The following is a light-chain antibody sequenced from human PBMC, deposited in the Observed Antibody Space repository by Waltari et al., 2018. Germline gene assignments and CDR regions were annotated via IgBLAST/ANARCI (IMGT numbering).Light chain of an antibody. CDR1: IGHSSYA. J-gene: IGLJ7*01. CDR3: QTWGTGIGV. V-gene: IGLV4-69*02. CDR2: VNSDDSH. Sequence: QLVLTQSPSASASLGASVKLTCTLSIGHSSYAIAWHQQQPEKGPRYLMKVNSDDSHTKGAGIPDRFSGSSSGAERYLTISSLQSEDEADYYCQTWGTGIGVFGGGTQLTVL.